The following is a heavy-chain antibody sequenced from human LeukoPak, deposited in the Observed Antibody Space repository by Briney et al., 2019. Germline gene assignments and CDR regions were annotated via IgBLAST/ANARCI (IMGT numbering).Heavy chain of an antibody. J-gene: IGHJ5*02. CDR2: VTSYNGDT. D-gene: IGHD3-9*01. CDR1: GYTFNNYG. Sequence: ASVKVSCKASGYTFNNYGISWVRQAPGQGLEWMGWVTSYNGDTNYAQKLQGRVTMSTDTSTSTAYMELRSLRFDETAIYDCAKYWHILTGRNCFDPWGQGTLGTASS. V-gene: IGHV1-18*01. CDR3: AKYWHILTGRNCFDP.